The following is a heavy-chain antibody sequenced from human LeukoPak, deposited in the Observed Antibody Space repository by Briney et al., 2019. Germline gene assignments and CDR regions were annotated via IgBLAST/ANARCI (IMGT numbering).Heavy chain of an antibody. J-gene: IGHJ4*02. D-gene: IGHD4-23*01. V-gene: IGHV4-61*08. CDR1: GGSVSSGGYY. CDR3: ARDRSYGGNSLDY. CDR2: IYYSGST. Sequence: SETLSLTCTVSGGSVSSGGYYWSWIRQPRGKGLEWIGYIYYSGSTNYNPSLKSRVTISVDTSKNQFSLKLSSVTAADTAVYYCARDRSYGGNSLDYWGQGTLVTVSS.